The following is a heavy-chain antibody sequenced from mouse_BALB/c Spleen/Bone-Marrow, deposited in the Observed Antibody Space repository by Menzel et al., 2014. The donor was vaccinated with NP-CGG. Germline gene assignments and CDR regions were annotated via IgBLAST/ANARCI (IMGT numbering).Heavy chain of an antibody. CDR2: IDPANGNT. CDR1: GFNIKDTY. Sequence: VQLQQSGAELVKPGASVKLSCTASGFNIKDTYKHWVKPRPEQGLEWIGRIDPANGNTKYDPKFQGKATITADTSSNTAYLQLSSLTSEDTAVYYCARSRDYGSSYYAMDYWGQGTSVTVSS. J-gene: IGHJ4*01. V-gene: IGHV14-3*02. CDR3: ARSRDYGSSYYAMDY. D-gene: IGHD1-1*01.